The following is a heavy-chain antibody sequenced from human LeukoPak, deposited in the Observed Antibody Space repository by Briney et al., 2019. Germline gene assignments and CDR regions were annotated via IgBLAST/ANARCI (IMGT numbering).Heavy chain of an antibody. CDR2: IYSGGNT. Sequence: PGGSLRLSCAASGLSVSRRFMSWVRQAPGKGLEWVSVIYSGGNTDYARSVRGGITISRDNSRDTLYLQMNSLRVEDTAVYYCATRPDGNDFPYLDFWGQGTLVTVSS. J-gene: IGHJ4*02. CDR1: GLSVSRRF. V-gene: IGHV3-66*01. D-gene: IGHD5-24*01. CDR3: ATRPDGNDFPYLDF.